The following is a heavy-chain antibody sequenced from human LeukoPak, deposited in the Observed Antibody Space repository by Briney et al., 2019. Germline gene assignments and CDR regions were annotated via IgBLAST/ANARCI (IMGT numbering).Heavy chain of an antibody. D-gene: IGHD3-3*01. CDR3: TRPQAPYYDFWSGYYDY. Sequence: SETLSLTCAVYGGSFSGYYWSWIRQPPGKGLEWIGEINHSGSTNYNPSLKSRVTISVDTSKNQFSLKLSSVTAADTAVYYCTRPQAPYYDFWSGYYDYWGQGTLVTVSS. V-gene: IGHV4-34*01. CDR1: GGSFSGYY. J-gene: IGHJ4*02. CDR2: INHSGST.